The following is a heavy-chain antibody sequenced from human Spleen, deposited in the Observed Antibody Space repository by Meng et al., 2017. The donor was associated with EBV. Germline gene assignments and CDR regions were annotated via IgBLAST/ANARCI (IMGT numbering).Heavy chain of an antibody. CDR1: CASARNSNW. CDR2: IFHSGTT. V-gene: IGHV4-4*02. J-gene: IGHJ4*02. D-gene: IGHD1-26*01. Sequence: VQLQERGPGLVRPSGTLSLTCAVSCASARNSNWWSWVRQTPGKGLEWLGDIFHSGTTNYNPSLKSRATISLDKPKNQFSLNLISVTAADTALYYCTRDIVGVTNFWGQGILVTVSS. CDR3: TRDIVGVTNF.